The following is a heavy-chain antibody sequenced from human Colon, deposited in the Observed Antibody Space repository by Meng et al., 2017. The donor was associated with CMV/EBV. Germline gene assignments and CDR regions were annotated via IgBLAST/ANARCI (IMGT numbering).Heavy chain of an antibody. D-gene: IGHD1-26*01. CDR3: ASLSGGDFDY. CDR1: GYTLTGYF. J-gene: IGHJ4*02. Sequence: QVRLVQPGTEWSKPGASVQVSCKASGYTLTGYFMYWVRQAPGQGLEWLGVINPIPGGTNYAQKFQGRVTMTRDTSMNTAYMELSRLRSDDTAVYYCASLSGGDFDYWCQGTLVTVSS. CDR2: INPIPGGT. V-gene: IGHV1-2*02.